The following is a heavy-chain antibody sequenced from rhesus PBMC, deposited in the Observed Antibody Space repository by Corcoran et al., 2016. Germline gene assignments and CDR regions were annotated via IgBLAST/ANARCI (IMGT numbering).Heavy chain of an antibody. CDR1: GGSFSGYW. CDR3: ARWGWGDSNFDY. J-gene: IGHJ4*01. CDR2: INGNSAIS. Sequence: QVQLQESGPGLVKPSETLSLTCAVSGGSFSGYWWIWIRQPPGKGLEWIGEINGNSAISNYSPSRKSRVTISTAASKKQLSLTLNSVTAAATAVYYCARWGWGDSNFDYWGQGVLVTVSS. D-gene: IGHD3-34*01. V-gene: IGHV4-80*01.